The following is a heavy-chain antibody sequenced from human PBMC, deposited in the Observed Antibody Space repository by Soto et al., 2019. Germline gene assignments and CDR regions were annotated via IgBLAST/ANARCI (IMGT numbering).Heavy chain of an antibody. Sequence: EVQLLESGGGLVQPGGSLRLSCAASGFALSSYWMYWVRQAPGKGLVWVSRINGDGRTATYADSVKGRFTISRDNAKNTQYLQMNSLRAEDTAVYYCTRKVAAPGNYYMDVWGKGTTVTVSS. V-gene: IGHV3-74*03. D-gene: IGHD2-15*01. CDR1: GFALSSYW. J-gene: IGHJ6*03. CDR3: TRKVAAPGNYYMDV. CDR2: INGDGRTA.